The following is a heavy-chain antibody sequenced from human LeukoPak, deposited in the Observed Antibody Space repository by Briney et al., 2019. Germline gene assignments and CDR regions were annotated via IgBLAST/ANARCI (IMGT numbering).Heavy chain of an antibody. J-gene: IGHJ3*02. CDR3: ARLHVDSSGYYIPGAFDI. CDR1: GFTFSDYY. CDR2: ISSSGSTI. D-gene: IGHD3-22*01. Sequence: GGSLRLSCAASGFTFSDYYMSWIRQAPGKGLEWVSYISSSGSTIYYADSVKGRFTISRDNAKNSLYLQMNSLRAEDTAVYYCARLHVDSSGYYIPGAFDIWGQGTMVTVSS. V-gene: IGHV3-11*04.